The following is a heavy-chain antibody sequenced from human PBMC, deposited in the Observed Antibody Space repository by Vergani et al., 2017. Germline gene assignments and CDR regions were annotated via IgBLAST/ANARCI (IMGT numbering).Heavy chain of an antibody. J-gene: IGHJ6*03. CDR2: IIPILGIA. Sequence: QVQLVQSGAEVKKPGASVKVSCKASGGTFSSYAISWVRQAPGQGLEWMGRIIPILGIANYAQKFQGRVKITADKSTSTAYMELSSLRSEDTAVYYCARAISYDQYYYYYYYMDVWGKGTTVTVSS. D-gene: IGHD3-22*01. CDR1: GGTFSSYA. CDR3: ARAISYDQYYYYYYYMDV. V-gene: IGHV1-69*09.